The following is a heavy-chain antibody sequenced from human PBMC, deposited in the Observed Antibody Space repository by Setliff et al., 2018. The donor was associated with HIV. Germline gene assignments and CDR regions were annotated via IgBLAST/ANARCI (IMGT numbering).Heavy chain of an antibody. D-gene: IGHD2-15*01. CDR1: GYTFTTYA. J-gene: IGHJ6*03. V-gene: IGHV7-4-1*02. CDR2: INTNTGNP. CDR3: AREVVVAGVHYYNMDV. Sequence: ASVKVSCKASGYTFTTYAMNWVRQAPGQGLEWMGRINTNTGNPTYAQGFTGRFVFSLDTSVSTAYLQISSLKAEDTAVYYCAREVVVAGVHYYNMDVWGKGTTVTVSS.